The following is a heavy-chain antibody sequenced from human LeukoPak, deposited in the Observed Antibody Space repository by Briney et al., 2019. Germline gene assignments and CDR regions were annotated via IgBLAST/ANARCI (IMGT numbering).Heavy chain of an antibody. Sequence: GGSLRLSCAASGFTFSNAWMSWVRQAPGKGLEWVSYISSSGSTMYYPDSVKGRFTISRDNAKNSLYLQMNGLRAEDTAVYYCAIGNYNFWSGYYPWGQGTLVTVSS. J-gene: IGHJ4*02. CDR2: ISSSGSTM. D-gene: IGHD3-3*01. V-gene: IGHV3-11*04. CDR3: AIGNYNFWSGYYP. CDR1: GFTFSNAW.